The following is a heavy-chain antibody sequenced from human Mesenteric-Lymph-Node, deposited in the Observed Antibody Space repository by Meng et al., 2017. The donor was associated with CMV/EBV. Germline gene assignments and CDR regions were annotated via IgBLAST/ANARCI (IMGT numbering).Heavy chain of an antibody. D-gene: IGHD2-2*01. CDR1: GFTFSSYW. V-gene: IGHV3-7*03. Sequence: GESLKISCAASGFTFSSYWMSWVRQAPGKGLEWVANIKQDGSEKYYVDSVKGRFTISRDNAKNSLYLQMNSLRAEDTALYYCAKDTCTSTSCYVDYWGQGTLVTVSS. CDR2: IKQDGSEK. CDR3: AKDTCTSTSCYVDY. J-gene: IGHJ4*02.